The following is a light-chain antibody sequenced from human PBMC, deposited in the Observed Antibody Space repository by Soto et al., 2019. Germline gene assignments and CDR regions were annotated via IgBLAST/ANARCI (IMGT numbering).Light chain of an antibody. CDR2: KVS. CDR3: MQGTHWPPYT. Sequence: DVVMTQSPLSLPVTLGQPASISCRSSQSLLYSDGNTHLNWFHQRPGQSQRRLIYKVSNRDSGVPDRLSGSGSGTDFTLKISRVEAEDVGVYYCMQGTHWPPYTFGQGTKLEIK. CDR1: QSLLYSDGNTH. J-gene: IGKJ2*01. V-gene: IGKV2-30*01.